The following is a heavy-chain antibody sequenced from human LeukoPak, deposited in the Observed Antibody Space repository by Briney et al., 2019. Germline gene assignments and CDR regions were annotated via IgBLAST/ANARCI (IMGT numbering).Heavy chain of an antibody. V-gene: IGHV4-59*01. D-gene: IGHD3-10*01. CDR3: VRGPYGSGISNWFDP. CDR1: GGSISNYY. Sequence: SETLSLTCTVSGGSISNYYWSWIRQPPGKGLEWIGYVYYSGSTNYNPSLKSRVTISVDTSKNQFSLRLTSVSAADTAVYYCVRGPYGSGISNWFDPWGQGTQVIVSS. J-gene: IGHJ5*02. CDR2: VYYSGST.